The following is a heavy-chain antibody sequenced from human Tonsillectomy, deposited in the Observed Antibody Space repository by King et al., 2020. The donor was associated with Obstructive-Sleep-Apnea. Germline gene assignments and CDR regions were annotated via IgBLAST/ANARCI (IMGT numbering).Heavy chain of an antibody. CDR2: IKNNFVGGIY. D-gene: IGHD1-14*01. V-gene: IGHV3-15*01. Sequence: VQLVESGGGLVKPGGSLRLSCAASGFTFSNAWMSWVRQAPGKGLGGVGRIKNNFVGGIYDYVAPVKGRFTISRDDSKNTLYLQMNSLKTEDTAVYYCTTINQRASYWGQGTLVIVSS. J-gene: IGHJ4*02. CDR1: GFTFSNAW. CDR3: TTINQRASY.